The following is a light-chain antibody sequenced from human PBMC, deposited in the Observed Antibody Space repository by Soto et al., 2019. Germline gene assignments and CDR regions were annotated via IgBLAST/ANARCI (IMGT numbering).Light chain of an antibody. V-gene: IGLV2-8*01. J-gene: IGLJ2*01. Sequence: QSALTQPPSASGSPGQSVTISCTGTSSDVGGYNYVSWYQQHPGKAPKLTIYEVSKRPSGVPDRFSGSKSGNTASLTVSGLQAEDEADYYCSSYAGSKVFGGGTKLTVL. CDR1: SSDVGGYNY. CDR3: SSYAGSKV. CDR2: EVS.